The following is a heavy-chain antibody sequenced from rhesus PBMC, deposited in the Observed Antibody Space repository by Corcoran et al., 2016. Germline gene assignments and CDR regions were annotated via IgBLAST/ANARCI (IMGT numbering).Heavy chain of an antibody. D-gene: IGHD5-42*01. CDR1: GGSISGYY. CDR2: IAGNSANT. CDR3: ARGIQRVGRFDV. J-gene: IGHJ5-1*01. Sequence: QVKLQQWGEGLVKPSETLSLTCAVYGGSISGYYWSWIRQPPGKGLEWSGNIAGNSANTNYNPSLKNRVTNSRDTSKNQFSLKLSSVTAADTAVYYCARGIQRVGRFDVWGPGVLVTVSS. V-gene: IGHV4-73*01.